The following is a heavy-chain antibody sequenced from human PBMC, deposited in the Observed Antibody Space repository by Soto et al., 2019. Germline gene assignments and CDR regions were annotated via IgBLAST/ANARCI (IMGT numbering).Heavy chain of an antibody. Sequence: PSETLSLTCTVSGGSISSSNFYWGWIRQPPGKGLEWIGTIYYSGITYYSPSLKSRVTMSLDTSKNRFSLELSSVTTADTAVYYCPTSNSGNYYYFDCWGQGTLVTVSS. V-gene: IGHV4-39*01. D-gene: IGHD1-7*01. CDR3: PTSNSGNYYYFDC. CDR2: IYYSGIT. CDR1: GGSISSSNFY. J-gene: IGHJ4*02.